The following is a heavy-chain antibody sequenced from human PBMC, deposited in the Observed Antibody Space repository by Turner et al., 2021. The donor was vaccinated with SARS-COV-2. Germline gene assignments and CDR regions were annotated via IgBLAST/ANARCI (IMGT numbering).Heavy chain of an antibody. CDR3: GEEENYRNYYGYCRLDV. J-gene: IGHJ6*02. D-gene: IGHD3-10*01. Sequence: ALVAPSGLVITTGAGSGFPSGSDCMDWVRQAPGKGLEWISSISSSSSNIYYADSVNRVSITARDNANNSLLLQSNGMAAETTAVYYGGEEENYRNYYGYCRLDVWGQGTTVTVSS. V-gene: IGHV3-21*01. CDR2: ISSSSSNI. CDR1: GFPSGSDC.